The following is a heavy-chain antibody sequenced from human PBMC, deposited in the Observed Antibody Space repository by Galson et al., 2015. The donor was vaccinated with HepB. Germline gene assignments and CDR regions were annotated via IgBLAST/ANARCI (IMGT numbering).Heavy chain of an antibody. CDR3: ARDLRPWGELQTFDY. V-gene: IGHV3-33*01. J-gene: IGHJ4*02. Sequence: SLRLSCAASGFTFSSYGMHWVRQAPGKGLEWVAVIWYDGSNKYYADSVKGRFTISRDNSKNTLYLQMNSLRAEDTAVYYCARDLRPWGELQTFDYWGQGTLVTVSS. CDR1: GFTFSSYG. D-gene: IGHD1-26*01. CDR2: IWYDGSNK.